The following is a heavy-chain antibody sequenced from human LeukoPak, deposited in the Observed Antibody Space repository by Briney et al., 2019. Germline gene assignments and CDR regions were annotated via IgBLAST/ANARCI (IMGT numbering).Heavy chain of an antibody. CDR2: IYYSGST. CDR3: ARGRIPDYDILTGYYLKGWFDP. CDR1: GGSISSYY. V-gene: IGHV4-59*01. D-gene: IGHD3-9*01. J-gene: IGHJ5*02. Sequence: PSETLSLTCTVSGGSISSYYWSWIRQPPGKGLEWIGYIYYSGSTNYNPSLKSRVTISVDTSKNQFSLKLSSVTAADTAVYYCARGRIPDYDILTGYYLKGWFDPWGQGTLVTVSS.